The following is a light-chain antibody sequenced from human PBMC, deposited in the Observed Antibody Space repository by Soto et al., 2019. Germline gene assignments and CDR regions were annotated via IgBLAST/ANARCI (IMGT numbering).Light chain of an antibody. CDR2: EAS. CDR3: HQRYSWPHT. Sequence: EIVLTQSPATLSLSPGERATLSCRASQSVSVYLGWHQEKPGQPPMLLLSEASNRATGILARFSGSGARTDFTLTISNLEPEDSAVYFWHQRYSWPHTFGQGTKLEI. CDR1: QSVSVY. V-gene: IGKV3-11*01. J-gene: IGKJ2*01.